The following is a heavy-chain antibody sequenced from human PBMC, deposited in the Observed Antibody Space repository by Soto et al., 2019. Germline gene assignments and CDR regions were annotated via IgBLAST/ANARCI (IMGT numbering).Heavy chain of an antibody. Sequence: QVQLVQSGAEVREPGASVKVSCKASGYSFTNNDVSWVRQATGQGLEWMGWMNPGSGVTGYAQKFQGRVTMTTDISKATAYMELSSLRSDDTAIYYCARMATFGSLNWFDPWGQGTLVTVSS. CDR1: GYSFTNND. CDR2: MNPGSGVT. V-gene: IGHV1-8*01. D-gene: IGHD3-16*01. J-gene: IGHJ5*02. CDR3: ARMATFGSLNWFDP.